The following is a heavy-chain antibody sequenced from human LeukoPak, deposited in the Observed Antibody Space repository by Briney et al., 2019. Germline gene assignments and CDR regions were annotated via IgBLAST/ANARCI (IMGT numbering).Heavy chain of an antibody. CDR1: GGSISSGGYY. V-gene: IGHV4-31*03. CDR3: ARARSWLPFEY. D-gene: IGHD6-19*01. Sequence: SETLSLTRTVSGGSISSGGYYWSWIRQHPGKGLEWIGYIYYSGSTYYNPSLKSRVTISVDTSKNQFSLKLSSVTAADTAVYYCARARSWLPFEYWGQGTLVSVSS. J-gene: IGHJ4*02. CDR2: IYYSGST.